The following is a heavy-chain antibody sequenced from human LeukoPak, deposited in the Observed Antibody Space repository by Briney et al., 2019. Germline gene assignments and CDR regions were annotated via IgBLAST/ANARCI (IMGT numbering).Heavy chain of an antibody. CDR3: AKDRQWLVFIDY. CDR1: GFTFSSYG. CDR2: ISYDGSNK. D-gene: IGHD6-19*01. V-gene: IGHV3-30*18. Sequence: GGSLRLSCAASGFTFSSYGMHGVRQAPGKGREWVAVISYDGSNKYYADSVKGRFTISRDNSKNTLYLQMNSLRAEDTAVYYCAKDRQWLVFIDYWGQGTLVTVSS. J-gene: IGHJ4*02.